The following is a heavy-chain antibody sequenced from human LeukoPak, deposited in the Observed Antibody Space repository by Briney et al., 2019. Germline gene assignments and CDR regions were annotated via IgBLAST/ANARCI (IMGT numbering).Heavy chain of an antibody. CDR3: AREHFDFDY. CDR2: ITGSGIST. J-gene: IGHJ4*02. CDR1: GFTFGDYA. D-gene: IGHD2/OR15-2a*01. Sequence: GRSLRLSCTASGFTFGDYAMTWVRQAPGKGLEWVSEITGSGISTYYADSVKGRFTISRDNSKNTLYLQMNSLRAEDTAVYYCAREHFDFDYWGQGTLVTVSS. V-gene: IGHV3-23*01.